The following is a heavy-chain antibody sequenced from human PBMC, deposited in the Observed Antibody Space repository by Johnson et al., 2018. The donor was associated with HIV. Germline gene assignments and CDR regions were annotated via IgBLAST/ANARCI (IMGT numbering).Heavy chain of an antibody. Sequence: VQLVESGGGLVQPGGSLRLSCAASGFTVSSNYMNWVRQAPGKGLEWVSVIYSGGSTYYADSVKGRFTISRDDSKNTLYLQMNSLRAEDTAIYYCARGYSYGFILSWGQGTMVSVSS. D-gene: IGHD5-12*01. CDR2: IYSGGST. V-gene: IGHV3-66*01. J-gene: IGHJ3*01. CDR3: ARGYSYGFILS. CDR1: GFTVSSNY.